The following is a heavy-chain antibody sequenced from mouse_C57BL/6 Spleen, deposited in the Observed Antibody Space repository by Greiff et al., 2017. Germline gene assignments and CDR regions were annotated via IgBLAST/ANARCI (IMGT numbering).Heavy chain of an antibody. V-gene: IGHV14-4*01. CDR3: TRGNGNFAWFAY. CDR1: GFNIKDDY. D-gene: IGHD2-1*01. Sequence: VQLKESGAELVRPGASVKLSCTASGFNIKDDYMHWVKQRPEQGLEWIGLIDPENGDTEYASKFQGKATITADTSSNTAYLQLSSLTSEDTAVYYCTRGNGNFAWFAYWGQGTLVTVSA. CDR2: IDPENGDT. J-gene: IGHJ3*01.